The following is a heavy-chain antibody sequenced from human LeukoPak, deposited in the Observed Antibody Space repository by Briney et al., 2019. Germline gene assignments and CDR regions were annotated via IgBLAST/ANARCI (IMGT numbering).Heavy chain of an antibody. J-gene: IGHJ4*02. V-gene: IGHV1-2*02. D-gene: IGHD4-17*01. CDR3: ARLPYGDPEYNDY. CDR2: INPNSGGT. CDR1: GYNFTSYY. Sequence: ASVKVSCKASGYNFTSYYMHWVRQAPGQGLEWMGWINPNSGGTNYAQKFQGRVTMTRDTSISTAYMELSRLTSDDTAVYYCARLPYGDPEYNDYWGQGTLVTVSS.